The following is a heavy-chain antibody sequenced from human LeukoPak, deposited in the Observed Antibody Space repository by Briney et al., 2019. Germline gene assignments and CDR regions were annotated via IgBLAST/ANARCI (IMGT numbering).Heavy chain of an antibody. V-gene: IGHV5-51*01. CDR3: ARHGSYYGDYRYYYYMDV. D-gene: IGHD4-17*01. Sequence: GESLKISCKGSGYSFTSYWIGWVRPMPGKGLEWMGIIYPGDSDTRYSPSFQGQVTISADKSISTAYLQWSSLKASDTAMYYCARHGSYYGDYRYYYYMDVWGKGTTVTVSS. J-gene: IGHJ6*03. CDR2: IYPGDSDT. CDR1: GYSFTSYW.